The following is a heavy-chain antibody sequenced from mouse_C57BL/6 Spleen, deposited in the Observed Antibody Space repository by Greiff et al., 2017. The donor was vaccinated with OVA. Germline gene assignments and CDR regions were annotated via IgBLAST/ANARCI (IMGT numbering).Heavy chain of an antibody. D-gene: IGHD1-1*01. Sequence: VQGVESGAELVKPGASVKISCKASGYAFSSYWMNWVKQRPGKGLEWIGQIYPGDGDTNYNGKFKGKATLTADKSSSTAYMQLSSLTSEDSAVYFCARPTIYYYGSSSLYYAMDYWGQGTSVTVSS. CDR3: ARPTIYYYGSSSLYYAMDY. CDR2: IYPGDGDT. J-gene: IGHJ4*01. V-gene: IGHV1-80*01. CDR1: GYAFSSYW.